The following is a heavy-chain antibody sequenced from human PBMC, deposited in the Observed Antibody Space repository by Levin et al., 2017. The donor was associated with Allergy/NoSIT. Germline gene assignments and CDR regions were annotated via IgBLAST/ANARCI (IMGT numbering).Heavy chain of an antibody. D-gene: IGHD2-2*01. V-gene: IGHV1-2*02. CDR2: INPNSGGT. CDR3: ARDRVVPAATVSYYYGMDV. J-gene: IGHJ6*02. CDR1: GYTFTGYY. Sequence: EASVKVSCKASGYTFTGYYMHWVRQAPGQGLEWMGWINPNSGGTNYAQKFQGRVTMTRDTSISTAYMELSRLRSDDTAVYYCARDRVVPAATVSYYYGMDVWGQGTTVTVSS.